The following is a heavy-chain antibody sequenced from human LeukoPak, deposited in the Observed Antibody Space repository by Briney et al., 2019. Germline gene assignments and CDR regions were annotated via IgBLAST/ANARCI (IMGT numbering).Heavy chain of an antibody. D-gene: IGHD6-19*01. Sequence: GGSLRLSCAASGFTFSSYAMSWVRQAPGKGLEWVSAISGSGGSTYYADSVKGRFTISRDNSKNTLYLQMNSLRAEDTAVYYCAKDSRVGIAVAGTSRDAFDIWGKGTTVTISS. CDR1: GFTFSSYA. V-gene: IGHV3-23*01. CDR2: ISGSGGST. J-gene: IGHJ3*02. CDR3: AKDSRVGIAVAGTSRDAFDI.